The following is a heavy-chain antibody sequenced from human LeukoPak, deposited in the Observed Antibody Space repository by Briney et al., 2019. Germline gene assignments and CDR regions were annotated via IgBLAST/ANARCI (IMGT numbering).Heavy chain of an antibody. CDR2: IFSGGST. CDR3: ARVHPDYGDYGWFDS. Sequence: PGGSLRLSCAASGFIFRSYSMNWVRQAPGKGLEWVSVIFSGGSTYYADSVKGRFTISRDNSKNTLYLQMNSLRAEDTAIYYCARVHPDYGDYGWFDSWGQGTLVTVSS. D-gene: IGHD4-17*01. V-gene: IGHV3-53*01. J-gene: IGHJ5*01. CDR1: GFIFRSYS.